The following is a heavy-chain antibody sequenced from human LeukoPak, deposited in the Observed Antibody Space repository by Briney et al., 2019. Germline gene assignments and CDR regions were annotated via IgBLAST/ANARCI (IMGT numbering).Heavy chain of an antibody. V-gene: IGHV3-64*04. J-gene: IGHJ5*02. CDR3: ARGYYYGSGSAVWTEGWFDP. Sequence: PGGSLRLSCSASGFTFSSYAMHWVRQAPGKGLEYVSAISSNGGSTYYADSVKGRFTISRDNSKNTLYLQMNSLRAEDTAVYYCARGYYYGSGSAVWTEGWFDPWGQGTLVTVSS. CDR2: ISSNGGST. CDR1: GFTFSSYA. D-gene: IGHD3-10*01.